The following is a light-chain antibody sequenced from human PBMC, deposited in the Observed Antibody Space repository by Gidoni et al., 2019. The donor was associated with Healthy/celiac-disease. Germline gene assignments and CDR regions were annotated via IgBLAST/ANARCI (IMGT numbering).Light chain of an antibody. V-gene: IGKV3-20*01. Sequence: EIVLTQSPGTLSLSPGERATLSCRARPSVSSSYLAWYQQKPGQAPRRLIYGASSRATGIPDRFSGSVSGTDFTLTISRLEPEDFAVYYCQQYGSSPFTFGPGTKVDIK. J-gene: IGKJ3*01. CDR1: PSVSSSY. CDR3: QQYGSSPFT. CDR2: GAS.